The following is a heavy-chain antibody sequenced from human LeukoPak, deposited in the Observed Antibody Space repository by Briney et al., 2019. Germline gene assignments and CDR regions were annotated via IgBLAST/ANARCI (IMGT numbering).Heavy chain of an antibody. Sequence: TGGSLRLSCAASGFTFTTHWMSWVRQAPGKGLEWVANIKQDGSEIYYVDSVKGRFTVSRDNARNSLYLQTNSLRAEDTAVYYCARLWGDVTIFDYWAREPWSPSPQ. J-gene: IGHJ4*02. CDR2: IKQDGSEI. D-gene: IGHD3-3*01. CDR3: ARLWGDVTIFDY. V-gene: IGHV3-7*01. CDR1: GFTFTTHW.